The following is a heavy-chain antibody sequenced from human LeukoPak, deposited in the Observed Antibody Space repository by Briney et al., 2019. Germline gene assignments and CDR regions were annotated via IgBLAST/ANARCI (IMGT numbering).Heavy chain of an antibody. J-gene: IGHJ4*02. CDR3: ARASGPAGTGPFDY. Sequence: GGSLRLSCEASGFTISSYGMHWVRQAPGKGLEWVAVVWNDGTKKYYADSVKGRFTISRDKSKNTLYLQMNSLRAEDTAVYYCARASGPAGTGPFDYWGRGTLVTVSS. CDR1: GFTISSYG. V-gene: IGHV3-33*01. D-gene: IGHD2-2*01. CDR2: VWNDGTKK.